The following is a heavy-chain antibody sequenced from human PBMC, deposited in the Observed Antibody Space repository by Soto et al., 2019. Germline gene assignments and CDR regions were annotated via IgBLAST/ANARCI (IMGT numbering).Heavy chain of an antibody. Sequence: GESLKISCKGSGYSFTSYWISWVRQMPGKGLEWMGRIDPSDSYTNYSPSFQGHVTISADKSISTAYLQWSSLKASDTAMYYCARHRGLRFLEWLRPKTPYYYYGMDVCGQGTTVTVSS. V-gene: IGHV5-10-1*01. CDR1: GYSFTSYW. CDR2: IDPSDSYT. J-gene: IGHJ6*02. CDR3: ARHRGLRFLEWLRPKTPYYYYGMDV. D-gene: IGHD3-3*01.